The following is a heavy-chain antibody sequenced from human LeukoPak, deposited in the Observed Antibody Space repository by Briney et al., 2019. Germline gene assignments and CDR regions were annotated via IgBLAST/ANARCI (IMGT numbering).Heavy chain of an antibody. CDR1: GYTFTSYD. Sequence: ASVKVSCKASGYTFTSYDINWVRQATGQGLEWMGWMNPNSGNTGYAQKFQGRVTMTRNTSISTAYMELSSLRSEDTAVYYCATWGQLGRRSQPFEWGQGTLVTVSS. V-gene: IGHV1-8*01. CDR2: MNPNSGNT. J-gene: IGHJ4*02. CDR3: ATWGQLGRRSQPFE. D-gene: IGHD6-13*01.